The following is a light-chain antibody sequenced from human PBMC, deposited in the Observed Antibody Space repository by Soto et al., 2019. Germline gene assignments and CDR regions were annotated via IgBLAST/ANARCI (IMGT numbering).Light chain of an antibody. Sequence: QAVVTQSSSASASLGSSVKLTCTLSSGHSTYIIAWHQQQPGKAPRYLMKLEGSGGYNKGSGVPDRFSGSRSGADRYLTISNLQSEDEADYYCETWDSNSRVFGGGTKLTVL. CDR2: LEGSGGY. J-gene: IGLJ2*01. V-gene: IGLV4-60*03. CDR1: SGHSTYI. CDR3: ETWDSNSRV.